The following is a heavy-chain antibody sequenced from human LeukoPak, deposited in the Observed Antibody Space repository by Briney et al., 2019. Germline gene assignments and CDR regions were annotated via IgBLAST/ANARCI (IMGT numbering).Heavy chain of an antibody. Sequence: ASVKVSCKASGYTLTNYYIHWVRQAPGQGLEWMGISNPNGGSTSYAQQFQGRVTMTRDTSTSTVYMELSSLRSEDTAVYYCAREGYYYDSFNWFDPWGQGTLVTVSS. D-gene: IGHD3-22*01. J-gene: IGHJ5*02. CDR2: SNPNGGST. CDR3: AREGYYYDSFNWFDP. CDR1: GYTLTNYY. V-gene: IGHV1-46*01.